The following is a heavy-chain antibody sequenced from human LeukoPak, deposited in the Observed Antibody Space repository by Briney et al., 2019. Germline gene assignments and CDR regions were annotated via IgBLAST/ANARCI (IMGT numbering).Heavy chain of an antibody. CDR3: ARGVSHRNFDWLFY. CDR1: GGSFRGYY. D-gene: IGHD3-9*01. V-gene: IGHV4-34*01. J-gene: IGHJ4*02. CDR2: INDSGST. Sequence: SETLSLTCAVYGGSFRGYYWSWLRQPPGKGLEWIGEINDSGSTHYNTSLNSRVTISVDTTKNQVYLKLSSVTAADTAIYYCARGVSHRNFDWLFYWGQGTLVTVSS.